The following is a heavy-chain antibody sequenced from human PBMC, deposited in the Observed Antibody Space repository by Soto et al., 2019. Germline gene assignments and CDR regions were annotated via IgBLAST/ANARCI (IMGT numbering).Heavy chain of an antibody. V-gene: IGHV1-46*01. CDR3: ARDFREYYYDSSGYYSPLDY. CDR1: GYTFTSYY. J-gene: IGHJ4*02. D-gene: IGHD3-22*01. CDR2: INPSGGST. Sequence: SVKVSCKASGYTFTSYYRHWVRQAPGQGLEWMGIINPSGGSTSYAQKFQGRVTMTRDTSTSTVYMELSSLRSEDTAVYYCARDFREYYYDSSGYYSPLDYWGQGTLVTVS.